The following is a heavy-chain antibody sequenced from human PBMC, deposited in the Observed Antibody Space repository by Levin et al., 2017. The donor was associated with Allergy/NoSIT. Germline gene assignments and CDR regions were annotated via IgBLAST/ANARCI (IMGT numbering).Heavy chain of an antibody. CDR2: IKSKSDGGTT. V-gene: IGHV3-15*01. CDR3: TTTIRWSPVDLDY. Sequence: SCAASGFTFSNAWMSWVRQAPGKGLEWVGRIKSKSDGGTTEDAAPVKGRLTISRDDSKNTLYLQMNSLKTEDTAVYYCTTTIRWSPVDLDYWGQGTLVTVSS. J-gene: IGHJ4*02. CDR1: GFTFSNAW. D-gene: IGHD4-23*01.